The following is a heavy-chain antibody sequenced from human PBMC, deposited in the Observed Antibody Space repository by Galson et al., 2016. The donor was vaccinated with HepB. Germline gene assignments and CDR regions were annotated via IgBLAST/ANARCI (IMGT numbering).Heavy chain of an antibody. CDR3: ARGTDYYYAGWFDP. J-gene: IGHJ5*02. CDR2: ISGSGGGT. CDR1: GFTFSIYG. V-gene: IGHV3-23*01. Sequence: SLRLSCAASGFTFSIYGMSWVRQAPGKGLEWVSTISGSGGGTYYADSVKGRFTISRDNSRNTLYLQMNSLRAEDTAVYYCARGTDYYYAGWFDPWGQGTLVTVSS. D-gene: IGHD3-22*01.